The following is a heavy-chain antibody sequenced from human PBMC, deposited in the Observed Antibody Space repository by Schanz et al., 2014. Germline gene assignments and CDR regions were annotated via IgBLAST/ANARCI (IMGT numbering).Heavy chain of an antibody. V-gene: IGHV3-21*01. D-gene: IGHD4-17*01. Sequence: EVQLVESGGGLVKPGGSLRPSCAASGFTFNNFGMNWVRQAPGKGLEWVSCITGGSTTYTYYADSVRGRFTISRDNAKSSVYLQMNSLRAEDTALYYCARVLGGDEGLDQWGQGTLVTVSS. J-gene: IGHJ4*02. CDR3: ARVLGGDEGLDQ. CDR1: GFTFNNFG. CDR2: ITGGSTTYT.